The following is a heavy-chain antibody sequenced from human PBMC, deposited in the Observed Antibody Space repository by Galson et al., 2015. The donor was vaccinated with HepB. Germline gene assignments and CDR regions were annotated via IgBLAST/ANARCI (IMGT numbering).Heavy chain of an antibody. CDR3: ARTDAFFFGTGSSPFDS. Sequence: TLSLTCTVSGGSVGTGGYHWTWIRQHPGKGLEWIGYIYYSGTTSYNPSLKSRVTISAGTSKNQFSLKLTSVTAADTAVYYCARTDAFFFGTGSSPFDSWGQGTLVTVSS. CDR1: GGSVGTGGYH. J-gene: IGHJ4*02. V-gene: IGHV4-31*03. D-gene: IGHD3-10*01. CDR2: IYYSGTT.